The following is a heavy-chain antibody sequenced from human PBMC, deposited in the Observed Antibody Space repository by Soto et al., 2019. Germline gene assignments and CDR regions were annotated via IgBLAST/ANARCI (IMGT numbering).Heavy chain of an antibody. D-gene: IGHD2-2*01. CDR1: GFTFRTYS. J-gene: IGHJ4*02. CDR3: ARRYCSTTNCYALDS. Sequence: PGGSLRLSCAASGFTFRTYSMIWVRQAPERGLEWVSAIDYSSSYMYYADSVRGRFTISRDNAKNSLFLQMNSLRDEDTAVYYCARRYCSTTNCYALDSWGQGTLVTVSS. V-gene: IGHV3-21*06. CDR2: IDYSSSYM.